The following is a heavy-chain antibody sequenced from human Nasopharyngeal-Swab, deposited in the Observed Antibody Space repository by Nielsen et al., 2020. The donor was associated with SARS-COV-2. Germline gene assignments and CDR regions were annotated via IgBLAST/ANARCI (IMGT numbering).Heavy chain of an antibody. Sequence: SVNVSCKASGYTFTSYAMNWLQQAPGQGLEWMGWINTNTGNPTYAQGFTGRFVFSLDTSVSTAYLQISSLKAEDTAVYYCARVIKEAGFDYWGQGTLVTVSS. CDR2: INTNTGNP. CDR1: GYTFTSYA. V-gene: IGHV7-4-1*02. J-gene: IGHJ4*02. CDR3: ARVIKEAGFDY.